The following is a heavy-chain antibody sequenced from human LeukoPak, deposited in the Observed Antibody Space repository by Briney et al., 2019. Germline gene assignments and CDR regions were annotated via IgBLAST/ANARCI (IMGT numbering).Heavy chain of an antibody. Sequence: SETLSLTCTVSGGSISSYYWSWIRQPPGKGLEWIGYIYYSGNTNYNPSLKSRVTISVDTSKNQFSLKLSSVTAADTAVYYCARRGWNYGEYYFDYWGQGTLVTVSS. CDR3: ARRGWNYGEYYFDY. CDR2: IYYSGNT. CDR1: GGSISSYY. J-gene: IGHJ4*02. D-gene: IGHD1-7*01. V-gene: IGHV4-59*01.